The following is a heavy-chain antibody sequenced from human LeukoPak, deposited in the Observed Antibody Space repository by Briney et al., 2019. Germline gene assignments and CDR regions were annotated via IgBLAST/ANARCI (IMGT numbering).Heavy chain of an antibody. D-gene: IGHD6-6*01. V-gene: IGHV4-34*01. J-gene: IGHJ6*03. CDR1: GGSFSGYY. CDR3: ASSPIAARGYYYYYMDV. Sequence: PSETLSLTCPVYGGSFSGYYWSWIRQPPGKGLEWIGEINHSGSTNYNPSLKSRVTISVDTSKNQFSLKLSSVTAAYTAVYYCASSPIAARGYYYYYMDVWGKGTTVTVSS. CDR2: INHSGST.